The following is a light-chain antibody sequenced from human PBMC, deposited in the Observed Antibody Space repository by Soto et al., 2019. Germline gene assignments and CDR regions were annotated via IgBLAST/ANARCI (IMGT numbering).Light chain of an antibody. CDR2: AAS. V-gene: IGKV1-12*01. CDR1: QGIGGY. CDR3: QQAHSFPLT. J-gene: IGKJ3*01. Sequence: DIQMTQSPSSVSASVGVRVTITCRASQGIGGYLAWYQQKPGKVPKLLIYAASSLQSGVPSRFSGSGSGTDFTLTIISLQTEDFAAYYCQQAHSFPLTFGPGTKVDIK.